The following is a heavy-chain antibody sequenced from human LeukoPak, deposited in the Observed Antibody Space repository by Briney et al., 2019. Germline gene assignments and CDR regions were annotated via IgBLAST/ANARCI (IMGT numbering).Heavy chain of an antibody. V-gene: IGHV1-69*06. D-gene: IGHD5-12*01. CDR3: ARDGGYSGYDSEYYFDY. CDR2: IIPIFGTA. Sequence: SVKVSCKASGGTFSSYAISWVRQAPGQGLEWRGGIIPIFGTANYAQKFQGRVTITADKSTSTAYMELSSLRSEDTAVYYCARDGGYSGYDSEYYFDYWGQGTLVTVSS. J-gene: IGHJ4*02. CDR1: GGTFSSYA.